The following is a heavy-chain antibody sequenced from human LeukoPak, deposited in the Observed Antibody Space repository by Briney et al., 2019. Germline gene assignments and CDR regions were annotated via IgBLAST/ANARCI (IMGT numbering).Heavy chain of an antibody. Sequence: ASVKVSCKASGYTFTSYDINWVRQATGQGLEWMGWMNPNSGNTGYAQKFQGRVTMTRNTSISTAYMELSSLRSEDTAVYYCARSRRGSSRLRDYYMDVWGKGTTVTISS. J-gene: IGHJ6*03. D-gene: IGHD6-13*01. CDR2: MNPNSGNT. V-gene: IGHV1-8*01. CDR3: ARSRRGSSRLRDYYMDV. CDR1: GYTFTSYD.